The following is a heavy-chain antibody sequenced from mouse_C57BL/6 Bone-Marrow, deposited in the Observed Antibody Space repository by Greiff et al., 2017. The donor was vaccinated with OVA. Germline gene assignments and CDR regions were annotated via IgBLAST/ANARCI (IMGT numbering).Heavy chain of an antibody. J-gene: IGHJ3*01. D-gene: IGHD1-1*01. CDR1: GYTFTSYW. CDR3: ARSPLYGPFAY. CDR2: IDPNSGGT. Sequence: VQLQQPGAELVKPGASVKLSCKASGYTFTSYWMHWVKQRPGRGLEWIGRIDPNSGGTKYNEKFKSKATLTVDKPASTAYMQLSSLTSEDSAVYYCARSPLYGPFAYWGQGTLVTVSA. V-gene: IGHV1-72*01.